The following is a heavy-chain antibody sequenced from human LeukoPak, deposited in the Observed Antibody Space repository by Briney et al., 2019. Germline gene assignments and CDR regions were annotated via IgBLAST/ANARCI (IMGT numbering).Heavy chain of an antibody. J-gene: IGHJ4*02. Sequence: PGGSLRLSCAASGITFSDYAMNWVRQAPGKGLQWVSVISGSGTGTYYADSVRGRFTISRDNSKNTLYLQMNNLGAEDTVVYYCAKDRAALPVTTYNFDFWGQGTLVTVSS. CDR2: ISGSGTGT. V-gene: IGHV3-23*01. D-gene: IGHD2-2*01. CDR3: AKDRAALPVTTYNFDF. CDR1: GITFSDYA.